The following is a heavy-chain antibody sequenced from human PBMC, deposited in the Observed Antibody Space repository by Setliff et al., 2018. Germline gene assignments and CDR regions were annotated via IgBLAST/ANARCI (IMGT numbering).Heavy chain of an antibody. V-gene: IGHV1-18*01. CDR1: DYILTSYG. J-gene: IGHJ4*02. CDR3: SRLVRYCTATTCQRLSGGEY. CDR2: ISTYNGHT. D-gene: IGHD2-8*02. Sequence: ASVKVSCKTSDYILTSYGLSWVRQAPGQGLDWMGWISTYNGHTNYAQKFQGRVTMTTDTSAGTAYMELRSLESDDTAVYYCSRLVRYCTATTCQRLSGGEYWGQGTLVTVSS.